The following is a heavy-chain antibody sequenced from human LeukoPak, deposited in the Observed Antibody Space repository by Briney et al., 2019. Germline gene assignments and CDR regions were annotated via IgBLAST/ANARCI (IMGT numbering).Heavy chain of an antibody. CDR2: MNPNSGNT. D-gene: IGHD6-13*01. CDR1: GYTFTSYD. Sequence: ASVKVSCKASGYTFTSYDINWARQATGQGLEWMGWMNPNSGNTGYAQKFQGRITMTRNTSISTAYMELSSLRSEDTAVYYCARYPERSSSWHLDYWGQGTLVTVSS. J-gene: IGHJ4*02. CDR3: ARYPERSSSWHLDY. V-gene: IGHV1-8*01.